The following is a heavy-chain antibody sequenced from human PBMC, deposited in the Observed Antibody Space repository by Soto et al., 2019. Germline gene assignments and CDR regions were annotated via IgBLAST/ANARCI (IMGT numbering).Heavy chain of an antibody. V-gene: IGHV4-59*01. CDR1: GGTINNYD. Sequence: PSETLALTCTVSGGTINNYDGSGTLQPPGKGLEWIGYIYDSGSTNYNPSLKSRVTMSVDTSKNQFSLNLSSVTAADTAVYYCAREHGFSYGLNYFDPWGQGTLVTVS. J-gene: IGHJ5*02. CDR2: IYDSGST. D-gene: IGHD5-18*01. CDR3: AREHGFSYGLNYFDP.